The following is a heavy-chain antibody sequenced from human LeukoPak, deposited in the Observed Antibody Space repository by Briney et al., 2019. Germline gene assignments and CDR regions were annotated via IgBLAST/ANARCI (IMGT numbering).Heavy chain of an antibody. CDR2: IYSGGST. V-gene: IGHV3-53*01. Sequence: GGSLRLSCLASGFTVSSTYMSWVRQAPGKGLEWVSFIYSGGSTYYADSVKGRFTISRDNSKNTLYLQMNSLRADDTAVYYCARRAGAYSHPYDYWGQGTLVTVSS. CDR3: ARRAGAYSHPYDY. D-gene: IGHD4/OR15-4a*01. J-gene: IGHJ4*02. CDR1: GFTVSSTY.